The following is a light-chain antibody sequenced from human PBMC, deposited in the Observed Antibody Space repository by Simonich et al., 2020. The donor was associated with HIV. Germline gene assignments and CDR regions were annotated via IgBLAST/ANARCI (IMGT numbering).Light chain of an antibody. J-gene: IGKJ4*01. Sequence: IQVTQSPSSLSASVGDRVTITCRASQSISSYLNWYKQKPGQAPKLLIYAASNLQSGVPSRFSGSGSATDFTLTISSLQPEDFATYYCQQSYTTPLTFGGGTKVEIK. CDR2: AAS. CDR3: QQSYTTPLT. CDR1: QSISSY. V-gene: IGKV1-39*01.